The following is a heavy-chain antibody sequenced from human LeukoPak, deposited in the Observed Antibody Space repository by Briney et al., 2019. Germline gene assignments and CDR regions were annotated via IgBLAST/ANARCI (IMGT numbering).Heavy chain of an antibody. V-gene: IGHV5-10-1*01. D-gene: IGHD3-9*01. J-gene: IGHJ5*02. Sequence: GESLRISCKGSGYSFTSYWISWVRQMPGKGLEWMGRIDPSDSYTNYSPSFQGHVTISADKHISSAYLEWSSLKASDTALYYCARPSRYFDWSSWGQGTLVTVSS. CDR3: ARPSRYFDWSS. CDR2: IDPSDSYT. CDR1: GYSFTSYW.